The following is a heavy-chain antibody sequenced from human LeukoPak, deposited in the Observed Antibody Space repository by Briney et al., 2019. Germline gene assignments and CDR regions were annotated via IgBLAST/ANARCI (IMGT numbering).Heavy chain of an antibody. D-gene: IGHD6-6*01. CDR1: GFTFGDYA. Sequence: GGSLRLSCTASGFTFGDYAMSWVRQAPGEGLEWVANIKQDGSEKYYVDSVKGRFTISRDNAKNSLYLQMNSLRAEDTAVYYCARLSIASPSTFDYWGQGTLVTVSS. CDR2: IKQDGSEK. V-gene: IGHV3-7*01. CDR3: ARLSIASPSTFDY. J-gene: IGHJ4*02.